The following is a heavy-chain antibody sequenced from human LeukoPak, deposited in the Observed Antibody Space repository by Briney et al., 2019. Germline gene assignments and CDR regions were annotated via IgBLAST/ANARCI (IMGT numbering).Heavy chain of an antibody. Sequence: ASVKVSCKASGYTFTSYGFSWVRQAPGQGLEWMGWISAYNGNTRYAQNLQGRVTMTTDSSSRTTYMELRNLRSDDTAVYFCARDTPGDGYHRGDYWGQGTLVTVSS. J-gene: IGHJ4*02. CDR3: ARDTPGDGYHRGDY. CDR2: ISAYNGNT. V-gene: IGHV1-18*01. CDR1: GYTFTSYG. D-gene: IGHD5-24*01.